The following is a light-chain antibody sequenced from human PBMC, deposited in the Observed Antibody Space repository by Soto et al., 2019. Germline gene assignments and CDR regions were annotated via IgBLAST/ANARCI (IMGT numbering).Light chain of an antibody. Sequence: QSALTQPPSASGTPGQRVTISCSGSSSNIGSNYVCWYQQLPGTAPKLLIYRNNQRPSGVPDRFSGSKSGTSASLAISGLRSEDEADYYCAAWDDSLSGLYVFGTGTKVTVL. CDR3: AAWDDSLSGLYV. J-gene: IGLJ1*01. CDR1: SSNIGSNY. V-gene: IGLV1-47*01. CDR2: RNN.